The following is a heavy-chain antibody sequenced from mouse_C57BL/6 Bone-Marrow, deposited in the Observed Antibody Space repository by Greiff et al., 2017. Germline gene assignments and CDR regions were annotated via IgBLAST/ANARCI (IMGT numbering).Heavy chain of an antibody. CDR2: IDPSDSYT. J-gene: IGHJ1*03. CDR1: GYTFTSYW. CDR3: ASQDGYYVYWYFDV. Sequence: VQLQQPGAELVRPGTSVKLSCKASGYTFTSYWMHWVKQRPGQGLEWIGVIDPSDSYTNYNQQFKGKATLTVETSSSTAYMQLSNLTSEDYAVYYVASQDGYYVYWYFDVWGTGTTVTVAS. V-gene: IGHV1-59*01. D-gene: IGHD2-3*01.